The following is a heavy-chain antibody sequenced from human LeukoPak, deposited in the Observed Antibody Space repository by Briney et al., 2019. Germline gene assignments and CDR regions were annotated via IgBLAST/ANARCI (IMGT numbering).Heavy chain of an antibody. D-gene: IGHD3-3*01. V-gene: IGHV3-23*01. CDR2: ISGSGGST. CDR3: AKGEAYDFWSGLFDY. J-gene: IGHJ4*02. Sequence: PGGSLRLSCEASGFSFSSFSMSWVRQAPGKGLEWVSAISGSGGSTYYADSVKGRFTISRDNSKNTLYLQMNSLRAEDTAVYYCAKGEAYDFWSGLFDYWGQGTLVTVSS. CDR1: GFSFSSFS.